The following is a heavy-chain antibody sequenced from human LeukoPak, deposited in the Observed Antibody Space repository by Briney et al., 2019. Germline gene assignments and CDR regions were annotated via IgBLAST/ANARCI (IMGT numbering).Heavy chain of an antibody. Sequence: GRSLRLSCAASGFTFDDYAMYWVRQAPGKGLEWVSGISWNSDSIGYADSVKGRFTISRDNAKNSLYLQMNSLRAEDTALYYCAKDMGERYFGWSLSSWGQGTLVTVSS. V-gene: IGHV3-9*01. CDR3: AKDMGERYFGWSLSS. J-gene: IGHJ5*02. D-gene: IGHD3-9*01. CDR2: ISWNSDSI. CDR1: GFTFDDYA.